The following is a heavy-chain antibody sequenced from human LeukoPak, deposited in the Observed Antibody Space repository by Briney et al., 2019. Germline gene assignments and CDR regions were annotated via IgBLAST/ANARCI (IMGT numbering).Heavy chain of an antibody. V-gene: IGHV4-30-4*08. CDR1: GGSISSGDYY. Sequence: PSETLSLTCTVSGGSISSGDYYWSWIRQPPGKGLEWFGYIYYSGSTYYNPSLKSRVTISVDTSKNQFSLKLSSVTAADTAVYYCARLRGPVHLYYYYYYMDVWGKGTTVTVSS. J-gene: IGHJ6*03. D-gene: IGHD6-6*01. CDR2: IYYSGST. CDR3: ARLRGPVHLYYYYYYMDV.